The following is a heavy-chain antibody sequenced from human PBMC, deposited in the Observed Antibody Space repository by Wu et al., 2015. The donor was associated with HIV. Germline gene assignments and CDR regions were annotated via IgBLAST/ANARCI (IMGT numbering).Heavy chain of an antibody. CDR3: ARRIYGSGSRWVCFDI. V-gene: IGHV1-2*02. D-gene: IGHD3-10*01. CDR1: GYTFTGYY. Sequence: QVQLVQSGAEVKKPGASVKVSCKASGYTFTGYYMHWVRQAPGQGLEWMGWINPNSGGTNYAQKFQGRVTMTRDTSISTAYMELSRLRSDDTAVYYCARRIYGSGSRWVCFDIWGQGTMVTVSS. CDR2: INPNSGGT. J-gene: IGHJ3*02.